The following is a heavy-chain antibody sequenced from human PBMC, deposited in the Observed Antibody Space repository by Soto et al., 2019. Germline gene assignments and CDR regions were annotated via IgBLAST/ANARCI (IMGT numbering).Heavy chain of an antibody. V-gene: IGHV2-5*01. J-gene: IGHJ4*02. CDR2: IYWNDEK. CDR1: GFSLSTSGEG. CDR3: AHRWQQVYDQ. Sequence: QITLKESGPTLVKPTQTLTLTCAFSGFSLSTSGEGVGWIRQPPGKALEWLAFIYWNDEKRYRPSLKTRLANPKDPPKKPGVLNNTNMDPVDTATYYCAHRWQQVYDQWGQGTLVTVSS. D-gene: IGHD6-13*01.